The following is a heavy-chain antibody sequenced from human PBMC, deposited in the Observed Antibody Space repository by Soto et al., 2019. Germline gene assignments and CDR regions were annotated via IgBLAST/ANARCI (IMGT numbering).Heavy chain of an antibody. Sequence: QITLKESGPTLVKPTQTLTLTCTFSGFSFSINGVAVGWIRQPPGQALDWLALIYWDDDQRYNPSLKNGLTLTKDTSRNQVVLTMTNMDPVDTATYYCAHKRDVSRGFKSWGQGTLVTVSS. J-gene: IGHJ5*01. V-gene: IGHV2-5*02. CDR2: IYWDDDQ. CDR3: AHKRDVSRGFKS. CDR1: GFSFSINGVA.